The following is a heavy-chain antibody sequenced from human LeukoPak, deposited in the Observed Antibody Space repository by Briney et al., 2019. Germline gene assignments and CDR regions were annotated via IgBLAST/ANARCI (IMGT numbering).Heavy chain of an antibody. V-gene: IGHV3-48*01. D-gene: IGHD1-14*01. Sequence: PGGSLRLSCAASGFTFSSYSMNWVRQAPGKGLEWVSYISSSSSTIYYADSVKGRFTISRDNAKNSLYLQMNSLRAEDTAVYYCARGRYDMDVWGKGTTVTVSS. CDR3: ARGRYDMDV. CDR1: GFTFSSYS. J-gene: IGHJ6*04. CDR2: ISSSSSTI.